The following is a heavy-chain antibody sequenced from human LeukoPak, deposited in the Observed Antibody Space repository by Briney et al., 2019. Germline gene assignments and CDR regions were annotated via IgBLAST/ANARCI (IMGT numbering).Heavy chain of an antibody. J-gene: IGHJ4*02. CDR3: ASSHPLGSNNDYYTPFDY. Sequence: SETLSLTCTVSGGSISNYYWSWIRQPPGKGLEWIGYMYYSVSTNYNPSLKSRVTISVDTSKNQFSLKLSSVTAADTAVYYCASSHPLGSNNDYYTPFDYWGQGIPVTVSS. CDR1: GGSISNYY. V-gene: IGHV4-59*01. CDR2: MYYSVST. D-gene: IGHD3-3*01.